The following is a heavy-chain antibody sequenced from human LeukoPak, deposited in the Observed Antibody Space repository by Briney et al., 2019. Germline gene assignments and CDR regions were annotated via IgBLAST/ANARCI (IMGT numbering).Heavy chain of an antibody. Sequence: SETLSLTCTVSGTSISSSYWNWIRQPPGKGLEWIGYISKSGSTLYNPSLKRRLSISIDMAKNLFSLKLSSVTAADTAVYYCARDSIFATNWYDPWGQGTLVTVSS. J-gene: IGHJ5*02. D-gene: IGHD5-12*01. CDR1: GTSISSSY. CDR2: ISKSGST. V-gene: IGHV4-59*01. CDR3: ARDSIFATNWYDP.